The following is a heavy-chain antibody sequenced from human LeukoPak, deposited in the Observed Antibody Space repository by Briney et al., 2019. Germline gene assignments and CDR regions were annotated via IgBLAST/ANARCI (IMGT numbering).Heavy chain of an antibody. CDR2: ISYDGSNK. J-gene: IGHJ4*02. Sequence: GGSLRLSCAASGFTFSSYAMHWVRQAPGKGLEWVAVISYDGSNKYYADSVKGRSTISRDNSKNTLYLQMNSLRAEDTAVYYCARDNVLSGYYDSSGSLGYFDYWGQGTLVTVSS. CDR1: GFTFSSYA. CDR3: ARDNVLSGYYDSSGSLGYFDY. D-gene: IGHD3-22*01. V-gene: IGHV3-30-3*01.